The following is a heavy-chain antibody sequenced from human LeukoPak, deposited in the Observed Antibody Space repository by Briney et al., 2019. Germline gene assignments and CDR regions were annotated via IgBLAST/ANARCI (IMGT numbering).Heavy chain of an antibody. Sequence: GGSLRLSCAASGFTSSSYWMSWVRQAPGKGLEWVANIKQDGSEKYYVDSVKGRFTISRDNAKNSLYLQMNSLRAEDTAVYFCARESLVSGTTRGNYYYYGMDVWGRGTTVTVSS. J-gene: IGHJ6*02. CDR3: ARESLVSGTTRGNYYYYGMDV. D-gene: IGHD1-7*01. CDR1: GFTSSSYW. CDR2: IKQDGSEK. V-gene: IGHV3-7*01.